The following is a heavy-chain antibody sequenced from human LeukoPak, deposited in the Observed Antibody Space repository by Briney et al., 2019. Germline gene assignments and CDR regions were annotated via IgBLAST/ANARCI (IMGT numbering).Heavy chain of an antibody. CDR1: GGSISSYY. CDR2: IYTSGST. J-gene: IGHJ1*01. Sequence: SETLSLTCTVSGGSISSYYWSWIRQPAGKGLEWIGRIYTSGSTNYNPSLKSRVTIPVDKSKNQFSLKLSSVTAADTAVYYCARDYGGGYAEYFQHWGQGTLVTVSS. D-gene: IGHD4-23*01. V-gene: IGHV4-4*07. CDR3: ARDYGGGYAEYFQH.